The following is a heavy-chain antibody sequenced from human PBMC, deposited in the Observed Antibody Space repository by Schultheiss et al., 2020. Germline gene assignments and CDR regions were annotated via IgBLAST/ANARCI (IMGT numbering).Heavy chain of an antibody. J-gene: IGHJ5*02. D-gene: IGHD3-9*01. CDR2: IYTSGST. Sequence: SQTLSLTCTVSGGSISSYYWSWIRQPAGKGLEWIGRIYTSGSTYYNPSLKSRVTISVDTSKNQFSLKLSSVTAADTAVYYCARHAGDYDILTGYSPNWFDPWGQGTLVTVSS. CDR1: GGSISSYY. V-gene: IGHV4-4*07. CDR3: ARHAGDYDILTGYSPNWFDP.